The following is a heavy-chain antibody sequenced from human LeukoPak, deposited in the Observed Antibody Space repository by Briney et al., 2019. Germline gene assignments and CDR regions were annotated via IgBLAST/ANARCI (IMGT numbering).Heavy chain of an antibody. CDR1: GGTFSNYA. V-gene: IGHV1-69*01. J-gene: IGHJ4*02. Sequence: SVKVSCKASGGTFSNYAISWVRQAPRQGLEWMGGIIPIFDTADNAQKFQGRLTITADESTSTAYMELSSLKAEDTAVYYCARYPTAGWLDYWGQGALVTVSS. CDR3: ARYPTAGWLDY. D-gene: IGHD5-12*01. CDR2: IIPIFDTA.